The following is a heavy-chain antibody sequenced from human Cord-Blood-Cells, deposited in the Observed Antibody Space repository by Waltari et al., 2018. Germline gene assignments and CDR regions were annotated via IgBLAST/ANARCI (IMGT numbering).Heavy chain of an antibody. J-gene: IGHJ3*02. V-gene: IGHV4-59*08. CDR2: IYYSGRT. CDR1: GGSISSYY. Sequence: QVQLQESGPGLVKPSETLSLTCTVSGGSISSYYWSWIRQPPGKGLEWIGYIYYSGRTHYDPSLKTRVPIAGDTAKNQVSRKLSSVAAADTAVYDCARHKVYDSSGYYDACDIWGQGTMVTVSS. D-gene: IGHD3-22*01. CDR3: ARHKVYDSSGYYDACDI.